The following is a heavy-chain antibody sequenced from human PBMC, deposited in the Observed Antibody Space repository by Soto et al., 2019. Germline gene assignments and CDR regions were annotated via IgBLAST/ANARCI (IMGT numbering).Heavy chain of an antibody. CDR1: GFTFSSYA. CDR2: ISGSGGST. V-gene: IGHV3-23*01. J-gene: IGHJ6*03. D-gene: IGHD4-17*01. Sequence: EVQLLESGGGLVQPGGSLRLSCAACGFTFSSYAMSWVRQAPGKGLEWVSAISGSGGSTYYADSVKGRFTISRDNSKNTMYQQMNSRLADDKAVYYCAKDKTGDDYDDYTSDYYYYYYMDVWGKGTTVTVSS. CDR3: AKDKTGDDYDDYTSDYYYYYYMDV.